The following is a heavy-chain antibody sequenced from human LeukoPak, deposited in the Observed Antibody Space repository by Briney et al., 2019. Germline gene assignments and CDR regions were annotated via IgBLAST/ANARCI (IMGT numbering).Heavy chain of an antibody. CDR3: ASRGATTHADYYGMDV. Sequence: PSETLSLTCTVSGGSISSYYWSWIRQPPGKGLEWSGYIYYSGSTNYNPSLKSRITISVDTSKNQFSLKLSSVTAADTAVYYCASRGATTHADYYGMDVWGQGTTVTVSS. J-gene: IGHJ6*02. D-gene: IGHD1-26*01. V-gene: IGHV4-59*01. CDR1: GGSISSYY. CDR2: IYYSGST.